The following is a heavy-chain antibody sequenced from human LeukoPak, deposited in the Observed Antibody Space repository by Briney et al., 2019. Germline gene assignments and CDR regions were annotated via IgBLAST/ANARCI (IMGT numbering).Heavy chain of an antibody. CDR3: ARERSYCSGATCSLDL. Sequence: KPGGSLRLSCAASGFSLSIYDMVWVRQAPGKGLEWIASTGLSSSYIGYADSVKGRFTISRDNGENSVYLQMNGLRAEDTAVYFCARERSYCSGATCSLDLWGQGTLVTVSS. J-gene: IGHJ5*02. D-gene: IGHD2-15*01. CDR1: GFSLSIYD. V-gene: IGHV3-21*01. CDR2: TGLSSSYI.